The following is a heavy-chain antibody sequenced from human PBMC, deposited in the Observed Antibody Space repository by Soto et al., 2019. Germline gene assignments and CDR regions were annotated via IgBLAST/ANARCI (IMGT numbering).Heavy chain of an antibody. D-gene: IGHD3-22*01. CDR3: ASGMASDSRKSPLDF. J-gene: IGHJ4*02. V-gene: IGHV3-48*03. Sequence: EGSLRLSYAASGFTFSNYEMMWVRQAPGKGLEWVSYIDSSGTTIYYADSVKGRFAISRDNAKNSLYLQMNSLRAEDTAIYFCASGMASDSRKSPLDFCGQATLLTLS. CDR1: GFTFSNYE. CDR2: IDSSGTTI.